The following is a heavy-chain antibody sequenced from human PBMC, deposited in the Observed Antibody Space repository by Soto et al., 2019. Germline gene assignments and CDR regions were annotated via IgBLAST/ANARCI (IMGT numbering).Heavy chain of an antibody. D-gene: IGHD1-26*01. CDR2: INPHGGST. CDR1: RDTFTSYY. CDR3: ARSSGGNFGIIIEGTNWFAP. Sequence: GSSVKVSCKAPRDTFTSYYINWVRQATGQGLEWMGVINPHGGSTAYAQKFKGRVTLTRDTSASTVYMEVSSLTSEDTAMYYCARSSGGNFGIIIEGTNWFAPWGQGTLVTVSS. V-gene: IGHV1-46*01. J-gene: IGHJ5*02.